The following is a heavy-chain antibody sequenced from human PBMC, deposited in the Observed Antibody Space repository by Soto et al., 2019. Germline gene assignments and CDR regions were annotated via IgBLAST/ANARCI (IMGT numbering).Heavy chain of an antibody. CDR2: IRVRNGDT. CDR1: GYIFTSND. V-gene: IGHV1-18*01. J-gene: IGHJ4*02. Sequence: QVQFVQSGAEVKEPGDSVKVSCRASGYIFTSNDITWVRQAPGQGLEWMGWIRVRNGDTHYAPKFRGRVTVTRDTSTSTAYMELRSLRSDDTAVYYCAREWRTWVDGVIGPGDYWGQGTLVTVSS. D-gene: IGHD3-3*01. CDR3: AREWRTWVDGVIGPGDY.